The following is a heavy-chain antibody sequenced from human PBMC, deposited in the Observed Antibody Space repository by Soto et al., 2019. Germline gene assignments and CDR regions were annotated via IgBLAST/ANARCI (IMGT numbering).Heavy chain of an antibody. V-gene: IGHV4-34*01. CDR1: GGSFSGYY. CDR3: ARATVTTSPFDY. CDR2: INHSGST. Sequence: QVQLQQWGAGLLKPSETLSLTCAVYGGSFSGYYWSWIRQPPVKGLEWIGEINHSGSTNYNPSLKSRVTIAVDTSKNQFSLKLSSVTAADTAVYYCARATVTTSPFDYWGQGTLVTVSS. D-gene: IGHD4-17*01. J-gene: IGHJ4*02.